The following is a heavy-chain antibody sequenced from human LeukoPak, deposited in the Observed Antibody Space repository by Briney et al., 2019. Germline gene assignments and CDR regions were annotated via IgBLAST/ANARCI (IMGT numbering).Heavy chain of an antibody. J-gene: IGHJ6*03. CDR2: INHSGST. V-gene: IGHV4-34*01. CDR1: GGSFSGYY. D-gene: IGHD3-3*02. CDR3: ARGIRYYYYMDV. Sequence: SETLSLTCAVYGGSFSGYYWSWVRQPPGKGLEWIGEINHSGSTNYNPSLKSRVTISVDTSKNQFSLKLSSVTAADTAVYYCARGIRYYYYMDVWGKGTTVTVSS.